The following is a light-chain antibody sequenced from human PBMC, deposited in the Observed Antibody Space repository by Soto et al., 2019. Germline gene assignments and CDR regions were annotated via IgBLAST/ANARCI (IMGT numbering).Light chain of an antibody. J-gene: IGLJ2*01. CDR3: CSFAGLNTLL. V-gene: IGLV2-23*01. Sequence: QSALTQPASVSGSPGQSITISCTGTSSDVGSYNLVSWYQQHPGKAPKLMIYEGSTRPSGVSNRFSGSKSGNTASLTISGPQAEDAADYYCCSFAGLNTLLFGGGTKLTVL. CDR1: SSDVGSYNL. CDR2: EGS.